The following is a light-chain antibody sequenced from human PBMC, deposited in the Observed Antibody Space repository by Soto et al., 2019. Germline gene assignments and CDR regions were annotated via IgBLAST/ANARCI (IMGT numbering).Light chain of an antibody. CDR3: ATWDDSLNGFYV. CDR2: RNN. CDR1: TSNIGSNY. V-gene: IGLV1-47*01. J-gene: IGLJ1*01. Sequence: QAVVTQPPSASGTPGQGVTISCSGSTSNIGSNYVYWYQQLPGTAPKLLIYRNNQRPSGVPDRLSGFKSGTSASLAISGLRSDDEAYYFCATWDDSLNGFYVFGTGTKLTVL.